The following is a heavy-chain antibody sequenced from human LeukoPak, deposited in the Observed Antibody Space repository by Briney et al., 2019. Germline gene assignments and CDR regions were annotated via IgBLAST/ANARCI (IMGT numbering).Heavy chain of an antibody. D-gene: IGHD3-16*01. CDR3: ARDATRGGDFDY. CDR1: GFTFNKYW. Sequence: GGSLSLSCAASGFTFNKYWMTWVRQAPGKGLEWVANINEDGSEEYYVDSVKGRFTISRDNAKNSLYLQMNSLRAEDTAVYYCARDATRGGDFDYWGQGTVVTVSS. CDR2: INEDGSEE. V-gene: IGHV3-7*01. J-gene: IGHJ4*02.